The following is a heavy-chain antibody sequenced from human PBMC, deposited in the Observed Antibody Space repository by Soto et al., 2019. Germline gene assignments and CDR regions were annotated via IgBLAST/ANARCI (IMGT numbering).Heavy chain of an antibody. J-gene: IGHJ6*02. V-gene: IGHV3-33*01. Sequence: EGSLRLSCAASGFTFSSYGMHWVRQAPGKGLEWVAVIWYDGSNKYYADSVKGRFTISRDNSKNTLYLQMNSLRAEDTAVYYCARGRVLGAAPVDVWGQGTTVTVSS. CDR1: GFTFSSYG. CDR2: IWYDGSNK. D-gene: IGHD2-15*01. CDR3: ARGRVLGAAPVDV.